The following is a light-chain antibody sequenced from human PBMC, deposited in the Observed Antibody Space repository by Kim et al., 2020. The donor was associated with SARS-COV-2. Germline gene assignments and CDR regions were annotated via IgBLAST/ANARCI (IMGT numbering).Light chain of an antibody. Sequence: SSELTQDPYAYVALGRTDWISCQGDSLRTFFAYWYQQKPGQAPKLVIYGKDKRPSGIPARFSGSGSGNTASLTITGPQAEDEADYYCASRDSSGNLFVFGTEPKV. V-gene: IGLV3-19*01. J-gene: IGLJ1*01. CDR3: ASRDSSGNLFV. CDR2: GKD. CDR1: SLRTFF.